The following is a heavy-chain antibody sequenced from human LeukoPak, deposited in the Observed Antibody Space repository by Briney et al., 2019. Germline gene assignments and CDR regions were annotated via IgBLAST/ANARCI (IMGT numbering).Heavy chain of an antibody. V-gene: IGHV3-23*01. CDR1: GFIFRNYG. D-gene: IGHD3-10*01. Sequence: GGSLRLSCAASGFIFRNYGMNWVRQAPGKGLEWVSGISGHGDITYYADSVKGRFTISRDNAKNSLYLQMNSLRAEDTAVYYCARDRFGERVFDIWGQGTMVTVSS. CDR2: ISGHGDIT. J-gene: IGHJ3*02. CDR3: ARDRFGERVFDI.